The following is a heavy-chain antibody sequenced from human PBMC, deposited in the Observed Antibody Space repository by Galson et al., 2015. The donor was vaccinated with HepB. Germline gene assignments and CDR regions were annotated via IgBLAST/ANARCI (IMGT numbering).Heavy chain of an antibody. J-gene: IGHJ4*02. Sequence: SLRLSCAASGFTFSNYNMTWVRQAPGKGLEWVSSMNPSSRYIYYADSVKGRFNISRDNAKNSLYLQMDTLRAEDTAVYYCARWNSSSSCDYWGQGTLVTVSS. CDR2: MNPSSRYI. CDR3: ARWNSSSSCDY. D-gene: IGHD6-6*01. V-gene: IGHV3-21*01. CDR1: GFTFSNYN.